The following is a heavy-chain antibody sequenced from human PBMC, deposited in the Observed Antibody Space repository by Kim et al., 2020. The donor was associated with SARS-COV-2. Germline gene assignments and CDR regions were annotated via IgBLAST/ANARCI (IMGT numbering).Heavy chain of an antibody. D-gene: IGHD5-18*01. V-gene: IGHV4-59*01. CDR3: ARVVDTAMVDAFDI. J-gene: IGHJ3*02. Sequence: NPSLKSRVTISVDTSKNQFSLKLSSVTAADTAVYYCARVVDTAMVDAFDIWGQGTMVTVSS.